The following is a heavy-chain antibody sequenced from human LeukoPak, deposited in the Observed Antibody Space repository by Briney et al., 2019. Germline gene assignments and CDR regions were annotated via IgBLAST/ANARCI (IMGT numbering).Heavy chain of an antibody. J-gene: IGHJ4*02. Sequence: GGSLRLSCAASGFTFNSYSMNWVRQAPGKGLEWVSSISSSSSYIYYADSVKGRFTISRDNAKNSLYLQMNSLRAEDTAVYYCARDGDYGDYGPPHDYWGQGTLVTVSS. V-gene: IGHV3-21*01. CDR2: ISSSSSYI. CDR3: ARDGDYGDYGPPHDY. CDR1: GFTFNSYS. D-gene: IGHD4-17*01.